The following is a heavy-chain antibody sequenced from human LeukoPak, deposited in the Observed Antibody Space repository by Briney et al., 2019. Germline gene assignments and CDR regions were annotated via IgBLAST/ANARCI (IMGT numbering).Heavy chain of an antibody. Sequence: GGSLRLSCAGPGFSLSSYDMGWVRQAPGKGLEWAAVVSASGYYTEYADSVKGRFTISRDTSQNTLILEMNSLRAEDTAVYYCAKKPVTIKYPFDNWGLGTLVTVSS. J-gene: IGHJ4*02. V-gene: IGHV3-23*01. CDR3: AKKPVTIKYPFDN. D-gene: IGHD5-24*01. CDR2: VSASGYYT. CDR1: GFSLSSYD.